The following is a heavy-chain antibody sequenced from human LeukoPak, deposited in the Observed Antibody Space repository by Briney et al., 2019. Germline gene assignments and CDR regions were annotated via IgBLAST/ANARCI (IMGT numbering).Heavy chain of an antibody. CDR1: GFTFSTYS. J-gene: IGHJ3*02. CDR2: IYSGGST. Sequence: GGSPRLSCAASGFTFSTYSMNWVRQAPGKGLEWVSVIYSGGSTYYADSVKGRFTISRDNSKNTLYLQMNSLRAEDTAVYYCARARITGRDDAFDIWGKGTMVTVSS. CDR3: ARARITGRDDAFDI. V-gene: IGHV3-53*01. D-gene: IGHD1-20*01.